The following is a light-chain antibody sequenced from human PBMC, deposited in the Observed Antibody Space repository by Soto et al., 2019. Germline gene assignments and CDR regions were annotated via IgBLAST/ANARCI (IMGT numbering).Light chain of an antibody. CDR3: QQYIIWPS. J-gene: IGKJ5*01. Sequence: IVRTQSPATLSVSPGERATVSGRASQSVSSNLAWYQQKFGQAPRLLIYGASTRATGIPARFSGSGSGTEFTLTVSSVRSEDFAIYYCQQYIIWPSFGPGTRLGIK. CDR1: QSVSSN. V-gene: IGKV3-15*01. CDR2: GAS.